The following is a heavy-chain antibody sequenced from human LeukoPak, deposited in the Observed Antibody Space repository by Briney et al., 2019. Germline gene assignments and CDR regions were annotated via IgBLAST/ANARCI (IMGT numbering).Heavy chain of an antibody. Sequence: ASVKVSCKASGGTFSSYAISWVRQAPGQGLEWMGRIIPILGIANYTQKFQGRVTITADKSTSTAYMELSSLRSEDTAVYYCARDDNLGLPPTYWGQGTLVTVSS. CDR1: GGTFSSYA. V-gene: IGHV1-69*04. D-gene: IGHD1-7*01. J-gene: IGHJ4*02. CDR3: ARDDNLGLPPTY. CDR2: IIPILGIA.